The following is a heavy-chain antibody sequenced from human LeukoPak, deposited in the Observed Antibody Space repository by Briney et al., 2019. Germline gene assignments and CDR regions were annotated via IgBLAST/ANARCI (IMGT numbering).Heavy chain of an antibody. Sequence: GASVKVSCKASGYTFTNYGITWVRQAPGQGLEWMGWISPYNDNTNYAQKLQDRVTMTTDTSTSTAYMELRSLRPDDTAVYYCARGPYLTIFGVVINTSNWFDPWGQGTLVTVSS. V-gene: IGHV1-18*01. CDR1: GYTFTNYG. D-gene: IGHD3-3*01. J-gene: IGHJ5*02. CDR2: ISPYNDNT. CDR3: ARGPYLTIFGVVINTSNWFDP.